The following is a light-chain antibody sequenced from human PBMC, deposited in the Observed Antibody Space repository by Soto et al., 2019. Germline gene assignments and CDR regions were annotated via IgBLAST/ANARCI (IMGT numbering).Light chain of an antibody. V-gene: IGKV1-39*01. J-gene: IGKJ1*01. CDR2: GAS. CDR1: QTIIIF. Sequence: DIQMTQSPSSLSASVGDRVTITCRASQTIIIFLNWYQQKPGKAPKLLIYGASTLQGGVPSRFSGSGSGTDFTLTISRLQPEDFATYYCQRSYGSPPWTFDQGTKVDIK. CDR3: QRSYGSPPWT.